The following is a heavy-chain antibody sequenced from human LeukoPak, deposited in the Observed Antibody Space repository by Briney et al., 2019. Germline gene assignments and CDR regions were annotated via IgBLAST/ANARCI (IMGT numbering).Heavy chain of an antibody. D-gene: IGHD1-26*01. Sequence: GGSLRLSFAASGFTFNNYGMHWVRQAPGKGLGWGAFIRYDGSNKYYADSVKGRFTISRDNSKNTLYLQMNSLRAEDTAVYYCAKVRSGRGELREYCFDYWGQGTLVTVSS. J-gene: IGHJ4*02. CDR3: AKVRSGRGELREYCFDY. CDR2: IRYDGSNK. V-gene: IGHV3-30*02. CDR1: GFTFNNYG.